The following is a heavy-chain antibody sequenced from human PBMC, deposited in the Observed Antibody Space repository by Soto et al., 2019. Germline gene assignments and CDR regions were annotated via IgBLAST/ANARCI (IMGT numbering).Heavy chain of an antibody. CDR1: GFTFSSYG. V-gene: IGHV3-33*08. Sequence: GGSLRLSCAASGFTFSSYGMHWVHQAPGKGLEWVAVIWYDGSNKYYADSVKGRFTISRDNSKNTLYLQMNSLRAEDTAVYCCARFQQGISYYFDYWGQGTLVTVSS. CDR2: IWYDGSNK. CDR3: ARFQQGISYYFDY. J-gene: IGHJ4*02. D-gene: IGHD7-27*01.